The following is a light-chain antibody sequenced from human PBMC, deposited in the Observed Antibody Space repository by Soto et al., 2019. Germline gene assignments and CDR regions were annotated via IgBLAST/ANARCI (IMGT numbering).Light chain of an antibody. CDR3: HQYYDYPPLI. CDR1: RNINRK. V-gene: IGKV3-15*01. CDR2: GAS. J-gene: IGKJ4*01. Sequence: EIVMTQSPATLSVSPGERATLSCRASRNINRKLAWYQQKPGQAPRLLISGASTRATGIPARFSGSGSGTDFTLTISRLQSEDFAVYYCHQYYDYPPLIFGGGTKVEIK.